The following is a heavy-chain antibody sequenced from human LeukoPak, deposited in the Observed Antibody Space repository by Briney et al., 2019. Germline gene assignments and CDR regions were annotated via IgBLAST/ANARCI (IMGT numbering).Heavy chain of an antibody. Sequence: GESLQISCKGSGYSFTSYWIGWVRQMPGKGLEWMGIIYPGDSDTRYSPSFQGQVTISADKSISTAYLQWSSLKASDTAMYYCARHRRRARALIFYYYYGMDVWGQGTTVTVSS. CDR2: IYPGDSDT. D-gene: IGHD3/OR15-3a*01. CDR1: GYSFTSYW. J-gene: IGHJ6*02. CDR3: ARHRRRARALIFYYYYGMDV. V-gene: IGHV5-51*01.